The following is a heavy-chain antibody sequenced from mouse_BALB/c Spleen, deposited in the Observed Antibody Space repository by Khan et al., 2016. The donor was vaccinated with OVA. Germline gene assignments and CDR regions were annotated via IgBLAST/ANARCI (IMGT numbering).Heavy chain of an antibody. D-gene: IGHD2-2*01. V-gene: IGHV1S135*01. CDR1: GYSFTTYY. CDR3: TRHGYVAWFTY. Sequence: VQLPQSGPELMKPGASVKISCKASGYSFTTYYIPWVMQSHGNSLEWIGYIDPFSSGSTYNQRLKGKATLNVYTSSNTAYIHLNNLTSEDSAVYYCTRHGYVAWFTYWGQGTLVTVSA. CDR2: IDPFSSGS. J-gene: IGHJ3*01.